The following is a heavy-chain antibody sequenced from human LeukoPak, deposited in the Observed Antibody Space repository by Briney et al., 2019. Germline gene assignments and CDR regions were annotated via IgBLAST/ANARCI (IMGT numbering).Heavy chain of an antibody. Sequence: SETLSLTCTVSGGSISSGGYYWSWIRQHPGKGLEWIGYIYYSGSTYYNPSLKSRVTISVDTSKDQFSLKLSSVTAADTAVYYCARDRLLSSGYYSWFDPWGQGTLVTVSS. CDR1: GGSISSGGYY. D-gene: IGHD3-22*01. CDR2: IYYSGST. J-gene: IGHJ5*02. CDR3: ARDRLLSSGYYSWFDP. V-gene: IGHV4-31*03.